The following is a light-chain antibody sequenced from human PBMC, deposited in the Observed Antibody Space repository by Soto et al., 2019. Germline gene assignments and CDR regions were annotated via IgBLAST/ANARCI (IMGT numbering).Light chain of an antibody. V-gene: IGKV1-5*03. Sequence: DIQMTQSPSTLSASVGDRGTITYRASQSISSWLAWYQQKPVKAPKLLIYKASSLESGVPSRFGGSGSGTDFTLTISYLQSEDFGTYYCQQFYNYPRTFGQGTKVDI. CDR1: QSISSW. J-gene: IGKJ1*01. CDR2: KAS. CDR3: QQFYNYPRT.